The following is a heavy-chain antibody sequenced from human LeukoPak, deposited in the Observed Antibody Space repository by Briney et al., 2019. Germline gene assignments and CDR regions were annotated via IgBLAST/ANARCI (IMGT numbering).Heavy chain of an antibody. CDR1: GFTFSSYG. Sequence: GGSLRLSCAASGFTFSSYGMHWLRQAPGKGLEWVAVIWYDGSNKYYADSVKGRFTISRDNSKNTLYLQMNSLRAEDTAVYYSARDRTYWYFDLWGRGTLVTVSS. CDR3: ARDRTYWYFDL. CDR2: IWYDGSNK. J-gene: IGHJ2*01. V-gene: IGHV3-33*01.